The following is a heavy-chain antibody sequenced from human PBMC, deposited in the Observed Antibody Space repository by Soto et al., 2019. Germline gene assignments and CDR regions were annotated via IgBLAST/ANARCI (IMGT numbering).Heavy chain of an antibody. CDR2: INHSGST. Sequence: QVQLQQWGAGLLKPSETLSLTCAVYGGSFSGYYWSWIRQPPGKGLEWIGEINHSGSTNYNPSLKSRVTISVDTSKNQVSLKLSSVTAADTAVYYCARVAGSSRTDYWGQGTLVTVSS. CDR3: ARVAGSSRTDY. D-gene: IGHD6-13*01. J-gene: IGHJ4*02. V-gene: IGHV4-34*01. CDR1: GGSFSGYY.